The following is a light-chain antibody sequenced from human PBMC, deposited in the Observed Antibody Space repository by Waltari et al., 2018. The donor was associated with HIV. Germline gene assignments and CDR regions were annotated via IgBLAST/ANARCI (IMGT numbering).Light chain of an antibody. CDR2: DAS. CDR3: QQRSNWPPVT. Sequence: EVVLTQSPSTLSLSQGESATLSCRASQTIVNYLHWYPQKPRQPPRLLIYDASTRASGIPARFSGSGSGTDFTLTISSLEPEDVAVYYCQQRSNWPPVTFGQGTRLEI. CDR1: QTIVNY. J-gene: IGKJ5*01. V-gene: IGKV3-11*01.